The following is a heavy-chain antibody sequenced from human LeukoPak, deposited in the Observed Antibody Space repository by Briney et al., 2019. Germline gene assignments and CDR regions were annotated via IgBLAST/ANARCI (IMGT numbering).Heavy chain of an antibody. CDR1: GFTFSNYW. D-gene: IGHD6-19*01. J-gene: IGHJ4*02. V-gene: IGHV3-7*03. CDR3: ARDSVSSGWSSDTYYFDY. CDR2: IKEDGSEK. Sequence: GGSLRLSCAASGFTFSNYWMSWVRQAPGKGLEWVANIKEDGSEKYYVDSVNGRFTISRDNAKNSLYLQMNSLRAEDTAVYYCARDSVSSGWSSDTYYFDYWGQGTLVTVSS.